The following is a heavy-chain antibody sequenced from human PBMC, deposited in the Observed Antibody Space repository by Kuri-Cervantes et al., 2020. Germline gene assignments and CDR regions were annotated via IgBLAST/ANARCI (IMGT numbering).Heavy chain of an antibody. CDR3: AREQYSDNAFDI. D-gene: IGHD1-26*01. CDR2: ISSDGSNR. CDR1: GFTFSRYA. J-gene: IGHJ3*02. Sequence: GESLKISCAASGFTFSRYAIHWIRQAPGKGLEWVADISSDGSNRYYADSVKGRFTISRDNSKKTVYLQMNSLRAEDTAVYYCAREQYSDNAFDIWGQGTMVTVSS. V-gene: IGHV3-30-3*01.